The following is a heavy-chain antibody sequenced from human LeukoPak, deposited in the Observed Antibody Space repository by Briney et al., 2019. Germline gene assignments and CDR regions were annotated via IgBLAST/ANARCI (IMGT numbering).Heavy chain of an antibody. Sequence: PSETLSLTCTVSGGSISSGDYYWSWIRQPPGKGLEWIGYIYYSGSTYYNPSLKSRVTISVDTSKNQFSLKLSSVTAADTAVYYCARVTTVTSYYFDYWGQGTLVTVSS. CDR1: GGSISSGDYY. J-gene: IGHJ4*02. CDR2: IYYSGST. V-gene: IGHV4-30-4*08. CDR3: ARVTTVTSYYFDY. D-gene: IGHD4-17*01.